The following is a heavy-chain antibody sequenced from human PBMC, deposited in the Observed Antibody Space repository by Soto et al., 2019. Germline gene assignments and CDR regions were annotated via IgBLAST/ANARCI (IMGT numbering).Heavy chain of an antibody. CDR1: GGSISSGDYY. D-gene: IGHD2-2*01. V-gene: IGHV4-61*08. CDR3: ARGLEVVPAAGYFDY. Sequence: SETLSLTCTVSGGSISSGDYYWSWIRQPPGKGLEWIGYIYYSGSTNYNPSLKSRVTISVDTSKNQFSLKLSSVTAADTAVYYCARGLEVVPAAGYFDYWGQGTLVTVSS. J-gene: IGHJ4*02. CDR2: IYYSGST.